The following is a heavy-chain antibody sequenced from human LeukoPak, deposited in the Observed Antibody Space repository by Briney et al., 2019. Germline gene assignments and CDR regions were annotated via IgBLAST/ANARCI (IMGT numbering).Heavy chain of an antibody. Sequence: QAGGSLRLSCAASGFTFSSYAMSWVRQAPGKGLEWVSAISGSGTTTYYADSVKGRFTISGDNSKNTLYLQMNSLRAEDTAVYYCATLLYGGSLNWFDPWGQGTLVTVSS. CDR2: ISGSGTTT. CDR3: ATLLYGGSLNWFDP. CDR1: GFTFSSYA. D-gene: IGHD4-23*01. V-gene: IGHV3-23*01. J-gene: IGHJ5*02.